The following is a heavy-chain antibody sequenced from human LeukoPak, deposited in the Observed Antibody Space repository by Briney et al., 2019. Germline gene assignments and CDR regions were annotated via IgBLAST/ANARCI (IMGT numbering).Heavy chain of an antibody. CDR2: ISSSSTYI. J-gene: IGHJ4*02. V-gene: IGHV3-21*01. Sequence: GGSLRLSCAASGFTFSSYSMKWVREAPGKGLEWVSSISSSSTYIYYADSVTGRFTISRDNAKNSLYLQMNSLRAEDTAVYYCARSHGSSSSIAPFDYWGQGTLVTVSS. CDR1: GFTFSSYS. CDR3: ARSHGSSSSIAPFDY. D-gene: IGHD6-6*01.